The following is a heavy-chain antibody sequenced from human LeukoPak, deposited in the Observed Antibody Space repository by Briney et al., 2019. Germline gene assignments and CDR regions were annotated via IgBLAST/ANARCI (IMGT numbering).Heavy chain of an antibody. Sequence: AASVKVSCKASGGTFSSYAISWVRQAPGQGLEWMGGIIPIFGTANYAQKFQGRVTITADESTSTAYMELSSLRSEDTAVYYCARDGARYSSSPTNFDYWGQGTLVTVSS. CDR2: IIPIFGTA. V-gene: IGHV1-69*13. J-gene: IGHJ4*02. D-gene: IGHD6-13*01. CDR1: GGTFSSYA. CDR3: ARDGARYSSSPTNFDY.